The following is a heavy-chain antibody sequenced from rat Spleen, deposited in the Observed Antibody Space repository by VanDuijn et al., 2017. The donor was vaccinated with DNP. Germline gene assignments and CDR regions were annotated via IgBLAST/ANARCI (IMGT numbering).Heavy chain of an antibody. D-gene: IGHD1-10*01. Sequence: QVQLKESGPGLVQPSQTLSLTCTVSGFSLNTYGASWVRQPPGKGLEWIAAISSGGSTYYNSAFKSRLTISRDTSKSQVFLKMNSLQTEDTAIYFCTRDWSNNYEYWGQGVMVTVS. CDR2: ISSGGST. CDR3: TRDWSNNYEY. CDR1: GFSLNTYG. V-gene: IGHV2S12*01. J-gene: IGHJ2*01.